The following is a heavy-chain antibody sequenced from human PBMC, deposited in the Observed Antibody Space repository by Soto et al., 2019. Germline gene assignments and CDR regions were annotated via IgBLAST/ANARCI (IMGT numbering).Heavy chain of an antibody. J-gene: IGHJ4*02. CDR3: ARDYGSGSYSYFDY. D-gene: IGHD3-10*01. Sequence: SVKVSCKASGGTFSSYAISWVRQAPGQGLEWMGGIIPIFGTANYAQKFQGRVTITADESTSTAYMELSSLRSEDTAVYYCARDYGSGSYSYFDYWGQGTLVTVSS. CDR1: GGTFSSYA. V-gene: IGHV1-69*13. CDR2: IIPIFGTA.